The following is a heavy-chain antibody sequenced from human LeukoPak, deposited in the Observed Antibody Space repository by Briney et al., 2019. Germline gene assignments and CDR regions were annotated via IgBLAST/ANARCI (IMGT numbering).Heavy chain of an antibody. Sequence: GGSLRLSCAASGFTFSSYAMNWVRQAPGKGLEWVSLISGGGGSTYYADSVKGRFTISRDNSKNTLYLQMDSLRAEDTAVYYCAKDPGMDHSFDIWGQATMVTVSS. CDR3: AKDPGMDHSFDI. J-gene: IGHJ3*02. CDR1: GFTFSSYA. V-gene: IGHV3-23*01. CDR2: ISGGGGST. D-gene: IGHD3/OR15-3a*01.